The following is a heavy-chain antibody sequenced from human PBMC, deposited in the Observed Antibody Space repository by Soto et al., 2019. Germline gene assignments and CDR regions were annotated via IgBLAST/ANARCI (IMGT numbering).Heavy chain of an antibody. D-gene: IGHD3-16*01. CDR1: GDTFNSYV. J-gene: IGHJ4*02. V-gene: IGHV1-69*17. CDR3: ARESLGAKGADH. CDR2: IIPIIGVT. Sequence: QVQLVQSGAEVKRPGSSVKVSCESSGDTFNSYVISWVRQAPGQGLEWMGGIIPIIGVTHYAQKFQGRVTISALRSTGTAYMDMTTLGFEDTALYYCARESLGAKGADHWGQGTLVTVSS.